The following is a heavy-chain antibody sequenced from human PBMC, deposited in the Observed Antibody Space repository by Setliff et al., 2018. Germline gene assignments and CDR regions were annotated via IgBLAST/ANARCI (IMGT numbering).Heavy chain of an antibody. CDR2: MNPNSGNT. CDR1: GYTFTSYD. V-gene: IGHV1-8*02. J-gene: IGHJ6*03. CDR3: ARGPGYCSSTSCYDPDYYYYYMDG. D-gene: IGHD2-2*01. Sequence: GASVKVSCKASGYTFTSYDINWVRQATGHGLEWMGWMNPNSGNTGYAQKFQGRVTMTRNTSISTAYMELSSLRSEDTAVYYCARGPGYCSSTSCYDPDYYYYYMDGWGKGTTVTVSS.